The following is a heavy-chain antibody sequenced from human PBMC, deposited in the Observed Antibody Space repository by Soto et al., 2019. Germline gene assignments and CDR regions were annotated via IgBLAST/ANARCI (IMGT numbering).Heavy chain of an antibody. J-gene: IGHJ4*02. CDR3: AKLIGPSGGY. V-gene: IGHV3-23*01. CDR1: GFTFSNYA. CDR2: ISGSGGNT. D-gene: IGHD1-26*01. Sequence: EVQLLESGGGLVQPGGSLRLSCAASGFTFSNYAMSWVRQAPGKGLEWVSGISGSGGNTNYADSVKGRFTISRDNSKNTLYLQMSSLRADDTAIYYCAKLIGPSGGYWGQGTLVTVSS.